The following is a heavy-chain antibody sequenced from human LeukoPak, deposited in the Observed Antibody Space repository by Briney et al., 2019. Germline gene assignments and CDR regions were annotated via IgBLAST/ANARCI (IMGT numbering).Heavy chain of an antibody. CDR2: ISYDGNNK. D-gene: IGHD7-27*01. V-gene: IGHV3-30-3*01. J-gene: IGHJ6*03. CDR3: AREPGYYMDV. CDR1: GFTFSIYT. Sequence: GGSLRLSCAASGFTFSIYTMHWVRQAPGKGLEWVAVISYDGNNKFYADSVKGRFTISRDNSKNTLYLQMNSLRTEDTAVYYCAREPGYYMDVWGKGTMVTVSS.